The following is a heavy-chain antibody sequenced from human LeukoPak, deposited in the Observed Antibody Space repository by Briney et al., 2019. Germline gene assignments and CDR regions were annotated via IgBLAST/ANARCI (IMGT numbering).Heavy chain of an antibody. CDR2: IYYSGST. D-gene: IGHD3-22*01. J-gene: IGHJ4*02. Sequence: SETLSLTCTVSGGSISSGGYYWSWIRQHPGKGLEWIGYIYYSGSTYYNPSLKSRVTISVDTSKNQFSLKLSSLRSEDTAVYYCARDRRDYYDSSGYYDYWGQGTLVTVSS. CDR3: ARDRRDYYDSSGYYDY. CDR1: GGSISSGGYY. V-gene: IGHV4-31*03.